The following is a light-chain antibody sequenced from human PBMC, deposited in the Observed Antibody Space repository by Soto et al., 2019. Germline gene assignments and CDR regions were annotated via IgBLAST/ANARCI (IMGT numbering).Light chain of an antibody. J-gene: IGLJ1*01. V-gene: IGLV2-14*01. CDR3: SSYTSDSTYV. Sequence: QSALTQPASVSGSPGQSITISCTGTSSDVGGYNYVSWYQEHPGKAPKLMIYDVSNRPSGVSNRFSGSESGNTASLTISGLQAEDEADYYCSSYTSDSTYVFGTGTKLTVL. CDR2: DVS. CDR1: SSDVGGYNY.